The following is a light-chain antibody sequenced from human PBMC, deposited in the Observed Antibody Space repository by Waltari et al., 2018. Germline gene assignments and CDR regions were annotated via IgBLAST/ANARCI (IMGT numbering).Light chain of an antibody. CDR3: SSYTSTGARL. J-gene: IGLJ2*01. Sequence: QSALTQPASVSGSPGPSITISCPGTRSAIGGYNYVSWYQQHPGKPPKLMIYDVSNRPSGVSNRFSGSKSGNTASLSISGLQTEDEADYYCSSYTSTGARLFGGGTKVTVL. CDR2: DVS. V-gene: IGLV2-14*03. CDR1: RSAIGGYNY.